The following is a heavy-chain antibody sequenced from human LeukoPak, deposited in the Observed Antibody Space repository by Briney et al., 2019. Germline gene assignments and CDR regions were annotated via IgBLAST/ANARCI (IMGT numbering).Heavy chain of an antibody. Sequence: QPGRSLRLSCAASGFTFSSYGMHWVRQSPGKGLEWVAVISYDGTNSYCADSVKGRFSISRDNSRKTLYLQMNSLRPEDTAVYYCAKEGRGNRGDYFDYWGQGTLVTVSS. CDR1: GFTFSSYG. D-gene: IGHD3-16*01. CDR2: ISYDGTNS. V-gene: IGHV3-30*18. J-gene: IGHJ4*02. CDR3: AKEGRGNRGDYFDY.